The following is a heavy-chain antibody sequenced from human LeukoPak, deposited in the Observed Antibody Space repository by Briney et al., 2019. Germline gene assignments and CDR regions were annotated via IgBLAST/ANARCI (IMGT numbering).Heavy chain of an antibody. Sequence: LDWVATINDDGSDKYSVDSVKGPFTISRDNAKKSLWLQMNSLRVEDTAMYYCADLGSRDWGQGTLVTVSS. J-gene: IGHJ4*02. V-gene: IGHV3-7*01. CDR2: INDDGSDK. CDR3: ADLGSRD. D-gene: IGHD3-16*01.